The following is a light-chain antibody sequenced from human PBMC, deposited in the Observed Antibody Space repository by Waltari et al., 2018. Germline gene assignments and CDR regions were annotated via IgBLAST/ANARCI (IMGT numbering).Light chain of an antibody. J-gene: IGKJ4*01. CDR3: QQADSFPLT. Sequence: DIVMTQSPSSMSASVGDRITMTCRASEDIGTYLAWDQQKPGEAPQLLISAASILQSGVPSRFSGSGAGTDFTLTISSLLPEDFATYVCQQADSFPLTFGGGTKVEVK. CDR1: EDIGTY. V-gene: IGKV1-12*01. CDR2: AAS.